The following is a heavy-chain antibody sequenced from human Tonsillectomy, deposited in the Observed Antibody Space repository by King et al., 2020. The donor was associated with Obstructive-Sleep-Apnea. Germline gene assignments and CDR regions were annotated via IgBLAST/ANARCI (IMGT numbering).Heavy chain of an antibody. V-gene: IGHV4-59*08. CDR3: ARRRVKVTRTGGDSWLDP. CDR2: ISYSGSA. CDR1: GDSIINYY. J-gene: IGHJ5*02. Sequence: QLQESGPGLVKPSETLSLTCTVSGDSIINYYWNWLRQPPGMGLEWIGHISYSGSALYNPSLESRVSISIDTSKNKFSLRLTSVTAADTAIYYCARRRVKVTRTGGDSWLDPWGQGTLVTVSS. D-gene: IGHD2-2*01.